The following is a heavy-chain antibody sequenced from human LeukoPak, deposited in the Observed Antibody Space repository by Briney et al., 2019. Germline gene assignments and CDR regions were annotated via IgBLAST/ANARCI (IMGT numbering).Heavy chain of an antibody. V-gene: IGHV3-21*01. D-gene: IGHD3-22*01. Sequence: GGSLRLSCAASGFTFSSYSMRWVSQAPGKGLEWDSSIRSSRSYIYYADSVKGRLTISRDNAKNSLYLQMNSLSAEDTAVYYCARGNYYDSSEGAFDILVQGTMVTVSS. CDR2: IRSSRSYI. CDR3: ARGNYYDSSEGAFDI. J-gene: IGHJ3*02. CDR1: GFTFSSYS.